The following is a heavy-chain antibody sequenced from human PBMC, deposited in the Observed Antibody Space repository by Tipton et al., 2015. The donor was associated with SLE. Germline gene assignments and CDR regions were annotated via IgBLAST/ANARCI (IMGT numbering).Heavy chain of an antibody. V-gene: IGHV3-9*01. CDR3: ARGVAERLGLDF. Sequence: SLRLSCEVSGFSFGDYAMHWVRQVPGKGLEWVSGIGWNSGSLAYADSVEGRFTISRDNAKRSLYLQMSSLRSEDTALYYCARGVAERLGLDFWGQGSLVTVSS. CDR2: IGWNSGSL. CDR1: GFSFGDYA. J-gene: IGHJ4*02. D-gene: IGHD6-19*01.